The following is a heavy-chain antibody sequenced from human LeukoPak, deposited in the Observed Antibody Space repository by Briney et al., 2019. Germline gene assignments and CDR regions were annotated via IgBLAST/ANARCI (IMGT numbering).Heavy chain of an antibody. CDR1: GGTFSSYA. V-gene: IGHV1-69*04. CDR3: RIGPRDYFDY. J-gene: IGHJ4*02. CDR2: IIPILGIA. Sequence: SAKVSCKASGGTFSSYAISWVRQAPGQGLEWMGRIIPILGIANYAQKFQGRVTITADKSTSTAYMELSSLRSEDTAVYYCRIGPRDYFDYWGQGTLVTVSS. D-gene: IGHD1-26*01.